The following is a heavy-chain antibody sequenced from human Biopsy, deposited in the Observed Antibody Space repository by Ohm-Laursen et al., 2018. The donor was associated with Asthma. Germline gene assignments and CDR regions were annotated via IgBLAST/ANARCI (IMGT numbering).Heavy chain of an antibody. CDR2: IYWDDYN. Sequence: TQTLTLTFSFSWFSLRTPGVGVGWIRQSPGKALEWLALIYWDDYNLFRPSLKRRLTITKDPSKNQVVLTMTKMDPVDSGTYYCALSQDSGFDDHSPSWFDPWGQGTLVTVSS. CDR1: WFSLRTPGVG. D-gene: IGHD3-9*01. J-gene: IGHJ5*02. CDR3: ALSQDSGFDDHSPSWFDP. V-gene: IGHV2-5*02.